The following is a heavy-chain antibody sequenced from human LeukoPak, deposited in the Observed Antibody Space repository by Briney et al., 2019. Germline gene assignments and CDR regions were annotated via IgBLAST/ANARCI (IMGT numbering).Heavy chain of an antibody. J-gene: IGHJ5*02. CDR2: IIPLFGTT. CDR3: ARDRVGVVPAASQGIGWFDP. Sequence: ASVKVSCKASGGTFNSYAISWVRQAPGQGLEWMGRIIPLFGTTNYAQKFQGRATITTDESTSTAYMELSSLRSEDTAMYYCARDRVGVVPAASQGIGWFDPWGQGTLVTVSS. CDR1: GGTFNSYA. D-gene: IGHD2-2*01. V-gene: IGHV1-69*05.